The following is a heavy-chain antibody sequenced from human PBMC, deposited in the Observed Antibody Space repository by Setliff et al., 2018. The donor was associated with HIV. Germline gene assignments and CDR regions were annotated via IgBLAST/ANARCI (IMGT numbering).Heavy chain of an antibody. Sequence: SETLSLTCTVSGGSISSSSYYWSWIRQPPGKGLEWIGEINHSGSTNYNPSLKSQVTISVDTSKNQFSLKLSSVTAADTAVYYCARARTGYSYGYFDYWGQGTLVTVSS. D-gene: IGHD5-18*01. CDR2: INHSGST. V-gene: IGHV4-39*07. CDR3: ARARTGYSYGYFDY. CDR1: GGSISSSSYY. J-gene: IGHJ4*02.